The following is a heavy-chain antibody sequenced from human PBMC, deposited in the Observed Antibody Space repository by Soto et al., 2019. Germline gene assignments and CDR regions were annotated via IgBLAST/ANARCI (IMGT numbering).Heavy chain of an antibody. CDR3: ATAGNYDSSGRDF. Sequence: ASVKVSCKAFGFIFNNYAISWVRQAPGQGLEWMGWISANSGNTNYAQRLQGRVTMTTDTSTSTAYMELRSLRSDDTAVYYCATAGNYDSSGRDFWGQGTLVTVSS. D-gene: IGHD3-22*01. CDR2: ISANSGNT. V-gene: IGHV1-18*04. CDR1: GFIFNNYA. J-gene: IGHJ4*02.